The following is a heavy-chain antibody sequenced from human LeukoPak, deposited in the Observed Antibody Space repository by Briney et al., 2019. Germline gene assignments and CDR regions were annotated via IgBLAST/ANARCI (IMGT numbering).Heavy chain of an antibody. CDR3: AGPRGNWYIFDY. D-gene: IGHD1-1*01. V-gene: IGHV3-74*01. CDR1: GFTFSGHW. Sequence: GGSLRLSCAVSGFTFSGHWMFWVRQAPGKGLEWVSSDGSGTGYTDSVKGRFTVSRDNARNSLYLQMNSLRAEDTAVYYCAGPRGNWYIFDYWGQGTLVTVSS. J-gene: IGHJ4*02. CDR2: DGSGT.